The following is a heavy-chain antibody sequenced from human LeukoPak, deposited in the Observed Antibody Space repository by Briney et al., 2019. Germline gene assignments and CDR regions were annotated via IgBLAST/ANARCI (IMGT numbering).Heavy chain of an antibody. CDR2: IYHSGTT. J-gene: IGHJ4*02. V-gene: IGHV4-38-2*01. CDR1: GYSISSGYF. CDR3: ARPSDHRDYGAAFDR. D-gene: IGHD4-17*01. Sequence: PSETLSLTCAVSGYSISSGYFWGWIRQPPGKGLEWIGSIYHSGTTYYNPSLKSRVTISVDTAKNQFSLSLNSVTAADTAVYYCARPSDHRDYGAAFDRWGQGTLVTVSS.